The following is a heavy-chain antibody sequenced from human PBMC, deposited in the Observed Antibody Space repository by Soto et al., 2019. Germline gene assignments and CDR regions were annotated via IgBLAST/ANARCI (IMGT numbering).Heavy chain of an antibody. J-gene: IGHJ4*02. D-gene: IGHD3-16*01. Sequence: PGGSLRLSCAASGFTFRYNGMHWVRQAPGKGLEWVAGISSDGNHKYYADSVKGRFTISRDNSKNTLYLQMTSLRAEDTALYYCAKVPGGLWGGFDYWGQGTLVTVSS. CDR3: AKVPGGLWGGFDY. V-gene: IGHV3-30*18. CDR1: GFTFRYNG. CDR2: ISSDGNHK.